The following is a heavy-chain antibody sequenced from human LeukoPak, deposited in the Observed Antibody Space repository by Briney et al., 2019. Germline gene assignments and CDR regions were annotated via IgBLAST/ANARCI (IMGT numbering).Heavy chain of an antibody. V-gene: IGHV3-21*01. D-gene: IGHD1-20*01. Sequence: GGSLRLSCAASGFTFSHYSVNWVRQAPGKGLEWVSCIHSSTIYKYFADSLKGRFIISRDNTKNSLYLQMNGLRAEDTAVYYCARAANNSDAFDVWGQGTMVTVSS. CDR1: GFTFSHYS. CDR3: ARAANNSDAFDV. J-gene: IGHJ3*01. CDR2: IHSSTIYK.